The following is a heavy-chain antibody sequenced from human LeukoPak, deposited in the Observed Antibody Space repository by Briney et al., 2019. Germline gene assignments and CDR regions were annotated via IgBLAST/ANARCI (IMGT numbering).Heavy chain of an antibody. Sequence: SETLSLTCTISGGSISSYYWSWIRQPPGKGLEWIGYIYYSGSTNYNPSLKSRVTISVDTSKNQVSLKLSSVTAADTAVYYCARVVVVPAAMVAFDIWGQGTMVTVSS. CDR1: GGSISSYY. CDR2: IYYSGST. D-gene: IGHD2-2*01. CDR3: ARVVVVPAAMVAFDI. J-gene: IGHJ3*02. V-gene: IGHV4-59*01.